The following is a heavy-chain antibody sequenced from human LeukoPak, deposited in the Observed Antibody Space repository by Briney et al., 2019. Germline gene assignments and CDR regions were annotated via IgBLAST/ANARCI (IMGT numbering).Heavy chain of an antibody. CDR1: GFTFSAYW. Sequence: PGGSLRLSCAASGFTFSAYWMAWVRQAPGKGLEWVANIKPGGSEKPYVDSVKGRFTISRDDAKNSLYLEMNSLRAEDTAVYYCARGYDKPDYWGQGTLVTVSS. D-gene: IGHD3-3*01. J-gene: IGHJ4*01. CDR3: ARGYDKPDY. V-gene: IGHV3-7*01. CDR2: IKPGGSEK.